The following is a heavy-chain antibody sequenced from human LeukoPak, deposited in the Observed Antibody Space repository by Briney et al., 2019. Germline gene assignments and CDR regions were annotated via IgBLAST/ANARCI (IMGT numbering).Heavy chain of an antibody. CDR3: ARRGGYRSSTSCLRPRYNWFDP. V-gene: IGHV4-34*01. CDR2: INHSGST. D-gene: IGHD2-2*01. Sequence: SETLSLTCTVSGYSISSGYYWSWIRQPPGKGLEWIGEINHSGSTNYNPSLKMRVTTSVDTSKNQFSMKLSSVTAADTAVYYCARRGGYRSSTSCLRPRYNWFDPWGQGTLVTVSS. CDR1: GYSISSGYY. J-gene: IGHJ5*02.